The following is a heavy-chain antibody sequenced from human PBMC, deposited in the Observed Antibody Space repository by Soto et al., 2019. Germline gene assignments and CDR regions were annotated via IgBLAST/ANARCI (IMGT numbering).Heavy chain of an antibody. Sequence: QVQLVQSGAEEKKPGASVKVSYKASGYTFTSYAMHWVRQAPGQRLEWLGWINAGNGNTKYSQKFQGRVTITRDTSAITAYMELSSLRSEDTAVYYCASHPYCSSTSCYVRPLGYWGQGTLVTVSS. CDR1: GYTFTSYA. CDR2: INAGNGNT. J-gene: IGHJ4*02. V-gene: IGHV1-3*05. CDR3: ASHPYCSSTSCYVRPLGY. D-gene: IGHD2-2*01.